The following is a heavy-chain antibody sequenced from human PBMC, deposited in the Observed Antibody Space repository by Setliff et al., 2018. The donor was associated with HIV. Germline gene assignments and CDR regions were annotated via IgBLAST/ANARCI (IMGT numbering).Heavy chain of an antibody. V-gene: IGHV4-59*04. CDR3: ARHGIRNWNDVGFDL. CDR1: GGFISTYY. J-gene: IGHJ4*02. D-gene: IGHD1-20*01. Sequence: SETLSLTCTVSGGFISTYYWTWIRQSPGKGLEWIGHVSYSDSTYYKPSLKSRVSISVDTSKNQFSLKLSPVTAADTALYYCARHGIRNWNDVGFDLWGQGTLVTVSS. CDR2: VSYSDST.